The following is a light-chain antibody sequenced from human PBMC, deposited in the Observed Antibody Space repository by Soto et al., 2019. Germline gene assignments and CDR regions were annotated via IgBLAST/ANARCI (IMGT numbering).Light chain of an antibody. CDR2: DVS. CDR1: SSDVGRYNY. CDR3: SSYTSSNTFV. Sequence: QSALAQPASVSGSPGQSIAISCTGTSSDVGRYNYVSWFQQHPGKAPKLMIYDVSNRPSGVSDRFSGSKSGNTASLTISGLQAEEEADYYCSSYTSSNTFVFGTGTKLTVL. V-gene: IGLV2-14*01. J-gene: IGLJ1*01.